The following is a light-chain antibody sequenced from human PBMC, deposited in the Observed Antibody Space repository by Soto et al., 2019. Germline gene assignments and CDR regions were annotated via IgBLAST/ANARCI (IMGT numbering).Light chain of an antibody. CDR1: SSNIGAGYD. V-gene: IGLV1-40*01. CDR3: QSYDSSLSGSEV. J-gene: IGLJ2*01. Sequence: QPVLTQPPSVSGAPGQRVTISCTGSSSNIGAGYDVHWYQQLPGTAPKLLIYGNSNRPSGVPDRFSGSKSGTSASLAITGLQAEDEADYYCQSYDSSLSGSEVFGGGTKL. CDR2: GNS.